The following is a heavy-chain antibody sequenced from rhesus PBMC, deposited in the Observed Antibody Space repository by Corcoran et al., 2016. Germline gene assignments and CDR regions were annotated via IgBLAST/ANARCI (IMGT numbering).Heavy chain of an antibody. J-gene: IGHJ6*01. CDR1: GGSISDSYR. V-gene: IGHV4S10*01. Sequence: QVQLQESGPGVVKPSETLSLTCALSGGSISDSYRWSWRRPPPGKGLEWIGYIYGSSTSTNYNPSLKSRVTISKDTSKNQFSLKLSSVTAADTAVYYCARVVWTGTLDSWGQGVVVTVSS. D-gene: IGHD3-3*01. CDR2: IYGSSTST. CDR3: ARVVWTGTLDS.